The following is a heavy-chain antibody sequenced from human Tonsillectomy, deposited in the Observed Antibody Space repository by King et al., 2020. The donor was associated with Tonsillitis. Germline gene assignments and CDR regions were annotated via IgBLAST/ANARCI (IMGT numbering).Heavy chain of an antibody. J-gene: IGHJ5*02. Sequence: VQLVQSGAEVKKPGASVKVSCKASGYTFRGYYIHWVRQAPGQGLEWMGWINPNSGGTNYAQKFQGRVTMTSDTSISTAYMELARLRSDDTAVYYCARVGGYCTTTSCSWYNWFDPWGQGTLVTVSS. CDR1: GYTFRGYY. CDR3: ARVGGYCTTTSCSWYNWFDP. CDR2: INPNSGGT. D-gene: IGHD2-2*01. V-gene: IGHV1-2*02.